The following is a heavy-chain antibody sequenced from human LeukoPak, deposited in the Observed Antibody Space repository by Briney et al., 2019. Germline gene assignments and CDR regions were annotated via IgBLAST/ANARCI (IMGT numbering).Heavy chain of an antibody. CDR2: IYYSGST. Sequence: SETLSLTCTVSGGSISSGDYYWSWIRQPPGKGLEWIGYIYYSGSTNYNPSLKSRVTISVDTSKNQFSLKLSSVTAADTAVYYCAREGLEYYYDSSGYRADAFDIWGQGTMVTVSS. D-gene: IGHD3-22*01. V-gene: IGHV4-61*08. J-gene: IGHJ3*02. CDR1: GGSISSGDYY. CDR3: AREGLEYYYDSSGYRADAFDI.